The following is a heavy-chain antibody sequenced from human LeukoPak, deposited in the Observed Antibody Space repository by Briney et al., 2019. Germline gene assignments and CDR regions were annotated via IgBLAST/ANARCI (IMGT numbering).Heavy chain of an antibody. J-gene: IGHJ4*02. CDR3: ARGSGAAGPRYFDY. Sequence: SETLSLTCVVYGGSFSVYYWSWIRQPPGKGLEWIGEINHSGSTNYNPSLKSRVTVSVDTSKNQFSLKLSSVTAADTAVYYCARGSGAAGPRYFDYWGQGTLVTVSS. CDR1: GGSFSVYY. V-gene: IGHV4-34*01. D-gene: IGHD6-13*01. CDR2: INHSGST.